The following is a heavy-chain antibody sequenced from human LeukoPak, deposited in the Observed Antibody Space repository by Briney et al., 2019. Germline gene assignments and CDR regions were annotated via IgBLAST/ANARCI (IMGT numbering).Heavy chain of an antibody. CDR2: IYYSGNT. V-gene: IGHV4-39*02. Sequence: PSETPSLTCTVSGGSISSSSNFWGWIRQPPGKGLEWIGSIYYSGNTYYNLSLRSRVIISVDTSKNQFSLKLSSVTAADTAVYYCARDGDYGGNSGWFDPWGQGALVTVSS. J-gene: IGHJ5*02. CDR1: GGSISSSSNF. D-gene: IGHD4-23*01. CDR3: ARDGDYGGNSGWFDP.